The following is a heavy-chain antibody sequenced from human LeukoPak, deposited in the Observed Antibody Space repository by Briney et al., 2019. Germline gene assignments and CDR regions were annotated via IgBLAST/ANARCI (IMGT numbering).Heavy chain of an antibody. J-gene: IGHJ4*02. CDR3: ARVIRRYCSGGSCPVGY. D-gene: IGHD2-15*01. CDR2: INPSGGST. CDR1: GCTFTSYY. V-gene: IGHV1-46*01. Sequence: ASVKVSCKASGCTFTSYYMHWVRQAPGQGLEWMGIINPSGGSTSYAQKFQGRVTMTRDTSTSTVYMELSSLRSEDTAVYYCARVIRRYCSGGSCPVGYWGQGTLVTVSS.